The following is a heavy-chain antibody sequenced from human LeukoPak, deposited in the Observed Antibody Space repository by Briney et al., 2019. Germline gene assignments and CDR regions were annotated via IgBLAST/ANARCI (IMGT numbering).Heavy chain of an antibody. V-gene: IGHV4-59*01. D-gene: IGHD3-10*01. CDR1: GGSISSYY. Sequence: SETLSLTCTVSGGSISSYYWSWIRQPPGKGLERIGYIYYSGSTNYNPSLKSRVTISVDTSKNQFSLKLSSVTAADTAVYYCARVSVTMVRGVPPPYWYFDLWGRGTLVTVSS. CDR2: IYYSGST. J-gene: IGHJ2*01. CDR3: ARVSVTMVRGVPPPYWYFDL.